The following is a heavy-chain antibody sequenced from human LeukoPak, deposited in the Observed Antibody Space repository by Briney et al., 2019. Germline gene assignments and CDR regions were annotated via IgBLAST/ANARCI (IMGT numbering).Heavy chain of an antibody. J-gene: IGHJ4*02. D-gene: IGHD5-18*01. Sequence: PGGSLRLSCAASGFTFDDYAMHWVRQAPGKGLEWVSGISWNSGSIGYADSVKGRFTISRDNAKNSLYLQMNSLRAEDTALYYCAKGGTGYSYGQNDYWGQGTLVTVSS. CDR2: ISWNSGSI. CDR3: AKGGTGYSYGQNDY. V-gene: IGHV3-9*01. CDR1: GFTFDDYA.